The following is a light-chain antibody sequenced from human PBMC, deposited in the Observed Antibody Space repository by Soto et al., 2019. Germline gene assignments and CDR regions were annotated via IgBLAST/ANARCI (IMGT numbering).Light chain of an antibody. V-gene: IGKV1-8*01. CDR1: QGISSY. J-gene: IGKJ1*01. Sequence: RMTQSPSSFSASTGDRVTITRRASQGISSYLAWYQQKPGKAPKLLIYAASTLQSGVPSRFSGSGSGTDFTLTISCLQSEDFATYYCQQYYSYPWTFGQGTKVDIK. CDR3: QQYYSYPWT. CDR2: AAS.